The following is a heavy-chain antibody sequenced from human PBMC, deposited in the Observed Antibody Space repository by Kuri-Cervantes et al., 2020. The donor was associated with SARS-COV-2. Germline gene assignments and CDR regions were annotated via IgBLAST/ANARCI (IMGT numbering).Heavy chain of an antibody. CDR2: INPNSGGT. Sequence: ASVKVSCKASGYTFTGYYMHWVRQAPGQGLEWMGWINPNSGGTNYAQKFQGWVTMTRDTSISTAYMELSSLRSEDTAVYYCARQLETTMLYYFDYWGQGTLVTVSS. CDR1: GYTFTGYY. V-gene: IGHV1-2*04. J-gene: IGHJ4*02. D-gene: IGHD3-10*02. CDR3: ARQLETTMLYYFDY.